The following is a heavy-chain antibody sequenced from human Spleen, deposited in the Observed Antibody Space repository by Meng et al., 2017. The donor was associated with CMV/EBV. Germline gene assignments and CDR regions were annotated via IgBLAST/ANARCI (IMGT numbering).Heavy chain of an antibody. CDR3: ARVGTATKYGMDV. J-gene: IGHJ6*02. CDR1: SASINSSDW. Sequence: SETLSLTCAVSSASINSSDWWSWVRQPPGKGLEWIGEIFHSGDTNYNPSLKSRVTLSVDNSRNHFSLRLSSLTAADTAVYYCARVGTATKYGMDVWGQGTPVTVSS. D-gene: IGHD2-21*02. CDR2: IFHSGDT. V-gene: IGHV4-4*02.